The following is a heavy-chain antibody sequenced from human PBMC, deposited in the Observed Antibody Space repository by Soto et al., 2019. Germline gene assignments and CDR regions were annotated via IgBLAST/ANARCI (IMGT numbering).Heavy chain of an antibody. CDR3: ARAPHSDYYGMDV. J-gene: IGHJ6*02. Sequence: SDTLSFTCAVYGGSFSGYYWSWIRQPPGKGLEWIGEINHSGSTNYNPSLKSRVTISVDTSKNQFSLKLSSVTAADTAVYYCARAPHSDYYGMDVWGQGTTVTVSS. CDR1: GGSFSGYY. CDR2: INHSGST. V-gene: IGHV4-34*01.